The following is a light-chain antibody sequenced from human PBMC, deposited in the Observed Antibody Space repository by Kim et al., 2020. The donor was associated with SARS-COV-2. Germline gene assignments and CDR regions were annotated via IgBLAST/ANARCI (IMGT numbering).Light chain of an antibody. CDR1: SLRSYY. CDR2: GKN. J-gene: IGLJ2*01. CDR3: NSREGNDKGV. Sequence: SSELTQDPAVSVALGQTVRITCQGDSLRSYYATWYQQKPGQAPIVVIYGKNNRPSGIPDRFSGSSSGNTASLTITGTKAGDEADYYCNSREGNDKGVFGG. V-gene: IGLV3-19*01.